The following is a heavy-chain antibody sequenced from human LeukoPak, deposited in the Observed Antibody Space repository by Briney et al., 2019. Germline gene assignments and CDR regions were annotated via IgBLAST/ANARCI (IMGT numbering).Heavy chain of an antibody. CDR3: ARDKSFGVAGDAFDI. CDR1: GFTVSSNY. CDR2: IYNGGST. V-gene: IGHV3-66*01. Sequence: GGSLRLSCAASGFTVSSNYMSWVRQAPGKGLGGVSVIYNGGSTYYADSVKGRFTISRSNSKNTLYLQMNSLRAEDTAVYYCARDKSFGVAGDAFDIWGQGTRVTVSS. D-gene: IGHD3-3*01. J-gene: IGHJ3*02.